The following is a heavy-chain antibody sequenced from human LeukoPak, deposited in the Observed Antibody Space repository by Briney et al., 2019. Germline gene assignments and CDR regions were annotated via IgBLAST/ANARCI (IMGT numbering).Heavy chain of an antibody. CDR1: DFTFSSYP. J-gene: IGHJ4*02. CDR3: AREERQGFDY. V-gene: IGHV3-21*01. Sequence: GGSLRLSCAASDFTFSSYPMNWVRQAPGKGLEWVSSIGTSSDSIYYADSVKGRFTISRDNAKNSLYLQMNSLRVEDTAIYYCAREERQGFDYWGQGTLVTVSS. CDR2: IGTSSDSI. D-gene: IGHD1-1*01.